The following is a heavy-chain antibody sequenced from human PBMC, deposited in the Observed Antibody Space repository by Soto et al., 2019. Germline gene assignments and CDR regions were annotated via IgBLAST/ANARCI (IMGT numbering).Heavy chain of an antibody. V-gene: IGHV3-53*01. Sequence: RLSCAGSGFTVSSNYMSWVRQAPGKGLEWVSVIYSGGSTYYADSVKGRFTISRDNSKNTLYHQMNSLRAEDTAVYYCARDRSGSYSSYYYYGMDVWGQGTTGTVSS. CDR2: IYSGGST. D-gene: IGHD1-26*01. CDR1: GFTVSSNY. CDR3: ARDRSGSYSSYYYYGMDV. J-gene: IGHJ6*02.